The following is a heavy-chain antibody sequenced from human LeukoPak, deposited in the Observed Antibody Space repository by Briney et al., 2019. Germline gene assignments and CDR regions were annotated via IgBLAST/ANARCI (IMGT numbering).Heavy chain of an antibody. CDR2: IYPGDSDT. J-gene: IGHJ5*02. CDR1: GYGFTSYW. V-gene: IGHV5-51*01. Sequence: GEALEISFKGSGYGFTSYWIGWGRRMPGKGVEGMGIIYPGDSDTRYSPSFQGQVTISADKSIRTAYLQWSSLKASDTAMYYCARHETDSSGYLTSWFDPWGQGTLVTVSS. CDR3: ARHETDSSGYLTSWFDP. D-gene: IGHD6-19*01.